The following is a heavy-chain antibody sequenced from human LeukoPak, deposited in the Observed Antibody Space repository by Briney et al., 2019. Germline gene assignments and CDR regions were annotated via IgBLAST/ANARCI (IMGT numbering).Heavy chain of an antibody. D-gene: IGHD4-17*01. V-gene: IGHV3-30*18. CDR1: GFIGYDGY. Sequence: PGGSLSLSCAVSGFIGYDGYMNWVRQAPGKGLEWAALMSSDGSNKYADSVKGRFTISRDNSKNTLYLQMDDLRPEDTALYYCAKVYGDYGEDYWGQGTLVTVSS. CDR3: AKVYGDYGEDY. J-gene: IGHJ4*02. CDR2: MSSDGSNK.